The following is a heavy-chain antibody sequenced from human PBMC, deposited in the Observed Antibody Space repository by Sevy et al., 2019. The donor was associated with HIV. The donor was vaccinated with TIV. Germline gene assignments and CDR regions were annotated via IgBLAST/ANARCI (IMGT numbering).Heavy chain of an antibody. J-gene: IGHJ4*02. V-gene: IGHV3-49*04. D-gene: IGHD1-1*01. CDR3: TRWKEAQSIFDY. CDR1: GFSFGDYA. CDR2: LKNKARGGTL. Sequence: GGSLRLSCTASGFSFGDYAMNWVRQAPGKGLEWVAFLKNKARGGTLDHAASVKGRFTISRDDSKSIVYLQMNDLRTEDTGVYYCTRWKEAQSIFDYWGQGALVTVSS.